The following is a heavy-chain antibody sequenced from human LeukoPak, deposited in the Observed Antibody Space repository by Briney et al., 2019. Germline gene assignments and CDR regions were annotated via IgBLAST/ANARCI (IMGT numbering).Heavy chain of an antibody. V-gene: IGHV3-7*01. D-gene: IGHD4-17*01. Sequence: GGSLRLSCAASGFTFSSYWMSWVRQAPGKGLEWVANIKQDGSEKYYVDSVKGRFTISRDNAKSSLYLQMNSLRAEDTAVYYCARSDDKKDYGIDYWGQGTLVTVSS. J-gene: IGHJ4*02. CDR1: GFTFSSYW. CDR3: ARSDDKKDYGIDY. CDR2: IKQDGSEK.